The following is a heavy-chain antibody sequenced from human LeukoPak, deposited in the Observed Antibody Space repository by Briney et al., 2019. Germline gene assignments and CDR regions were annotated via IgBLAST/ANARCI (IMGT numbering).Heavy chain of an antibody. CDR2: IYYSGYT. V-gene: IGHV4-59*08. J-gene: IGHJ4*02. CDR3: AILDPIRPDY. CDR1: GGSIGTYY. Sequence: SETLSLTCTVSGGSIGTYYWSWIRQPPGKGLEWIGYIYYSGYTNYSPSLKSRVTISVATSKNQFSLKLTSVTDADTAVYYCAILDPIRPDYWGQGTQVTVSS. D-gene: IGHD2-21*01.